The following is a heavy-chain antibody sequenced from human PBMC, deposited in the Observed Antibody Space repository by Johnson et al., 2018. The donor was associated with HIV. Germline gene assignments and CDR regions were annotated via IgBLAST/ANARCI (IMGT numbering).Heavy chain of an antibody. Sequence: VQLVESGGGLVKPGGSLRLSCAASGFTFTNAWMHWVRQAPGKGLEWVGRLKSRTDGETADYAAPVKGRFSIPRDDSKNTLYLQMNSLKTEDTALYYCTTDVPGGPYYNAFDIWGQGTMVTVSS. CDR1: GFTFTNAW. J-gene: IGHJ3*02. V-gene: IGHV3-15*01. D-gene: IGHD1-26*01. CDR3: TTDVPGGPYYNAFDI. CDR2: LKSRTDGETA.